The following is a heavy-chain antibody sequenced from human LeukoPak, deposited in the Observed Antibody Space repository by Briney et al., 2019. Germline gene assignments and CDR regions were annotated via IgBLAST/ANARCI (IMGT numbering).Heavy chain of an antibody. CDR2: ISSSSSYT. CDR3: ARDRSLAPYSSSSPFDY. V-gene: IGHV3-11*06. D-gene: IGHD6-6*01. CDR1: GFTFSDYY. J-gene: IGHJ4*02. Sequence: GGSLRLSCAASGFTFSDYYMSWVRQAPGKGLEWVSYISSSSSYTKYADSVKGRFTISRDNSKNTLCLQMNSLRAEDTAVYYCARDRSLAPYSSSSPFDYWGQGTLVTVSS.